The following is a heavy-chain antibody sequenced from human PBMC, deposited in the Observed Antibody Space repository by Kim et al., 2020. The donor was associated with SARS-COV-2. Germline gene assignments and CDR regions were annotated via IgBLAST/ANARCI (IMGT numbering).Heavy chain of an antibody. CDR3: TTGVDTATTAGYYYYGMDV. J-gene: IGHJ6*02. Sequence: GGSLRLSCAASGFTFSNAWMSWVRQAPGKGLEWVGRIKSKTDGGTTDYAAPVKGRFTISRDDSKNTLYLQMNSLKTEDTAVYYCTTGVDTATTAGYYYYGMDVWGQGTTVTVSS. D-gene: IGHD5-18*01. V-gene: IGHV3-15*01. CDR2: IKSKTDGGTT. CDR1: GFTFSNAW.